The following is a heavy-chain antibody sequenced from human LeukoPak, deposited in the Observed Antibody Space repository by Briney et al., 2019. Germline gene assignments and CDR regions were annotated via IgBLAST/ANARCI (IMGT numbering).Heavy chain of an antibody. V-gene: IGHV1-46*01. Sequence: ASGKVSCKASGDTFTSYYMHWLRQAPGQGREWMGLINPSGGSTTYAQKFQGRFTMTRDTSTSTVYMELSRLRSEDTAVYYCARDCLDGDSSGYYDYRGQGTLVTVSS. D-gene: IGHD3-22*01. J-gene: IGHJ4*02. CDR1: GDTFTSYY. CDR2: INPSGGST. CDR3: ARDCLDGDSSGYYDY.